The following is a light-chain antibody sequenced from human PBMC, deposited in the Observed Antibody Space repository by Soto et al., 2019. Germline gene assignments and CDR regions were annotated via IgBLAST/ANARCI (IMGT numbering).Light chain of an antibody. J-gene: IGKJ3*01. CDR3: QQSYNGPFT. V-gene: IGKV3-11*01. CDR1: QTVSSY. CDR2: GAS. Sequence: VLTQSPATLSLSPGGRATLSCRASQTVSSYLAWYQQRPGQAPRLLIYGASNRDTGIPARFSGSGYGTDFTLTITSLQPEDFATYYCQQSYNGPFTFGPGTKVDI.